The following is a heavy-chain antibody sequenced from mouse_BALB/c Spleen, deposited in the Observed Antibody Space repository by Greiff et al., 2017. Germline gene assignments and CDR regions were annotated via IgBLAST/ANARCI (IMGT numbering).Heavy chain of an antibody. CDR1: GFTFSSYT. CDR3: ARDRVRYSMDD. J-gene: IGHJ4*01. CDR2: ISTGGGST. V-gene: IGHV5-12-2*01. Sequence: EVQRVESGGGLVQPGGSLKLSCAASGFTFSSYTMSWVRQTPEKRLEWVAYISTGGGSTYYTDTVKGRFTISRDNAKNTLYLKMSSLKSEDTAMYYCARDRVRYSMDDWGQGTSVTVSS. D-gene: IGHD2-14*01.